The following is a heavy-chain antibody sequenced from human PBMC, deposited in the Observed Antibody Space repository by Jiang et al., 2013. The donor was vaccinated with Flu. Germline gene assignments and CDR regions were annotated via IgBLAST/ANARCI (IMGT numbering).Heavy chain of an antibody. CDR2: IYYSGST. J-gene: IGHJ5*02. CDR3: ARGVFNNWFDP. CDR1: GGSISSDNYY. Sequence: GSGLVKPSQTLSLTCTVSGGSISSDNYYWSWIRQHPGEGLEWIGYIYYSGSTYYSPSLKSRVSISVDTSENQFSLKLNSVTAADTAVYYCARGVFNNWFDPWGQGTLVTVSS. V-gene: IGHV4-31*03.